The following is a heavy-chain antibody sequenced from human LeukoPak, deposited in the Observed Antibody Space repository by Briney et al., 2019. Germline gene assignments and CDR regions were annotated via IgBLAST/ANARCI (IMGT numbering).Heavy chain of an antibody. CDR1: GFTFSSYA. D-gene: IGHD6-6*01. J-gene: IGHJ6*02. Sequence: GGSLRLSCAASGFTFSSYAMSWVRQAPGKGLEWVSAISGSGGSTYYADSVKGRFTISRDNSKNTLYLQMNSLRAEDTAVYYCAKDLASQLGRGFYYYYGMDVWAQGTTVTVSS. CDR2: ISGSGGST. CDR3: AKDLASQLGRGFYYYYGMDV. V-gene: IGHV3-23*01.